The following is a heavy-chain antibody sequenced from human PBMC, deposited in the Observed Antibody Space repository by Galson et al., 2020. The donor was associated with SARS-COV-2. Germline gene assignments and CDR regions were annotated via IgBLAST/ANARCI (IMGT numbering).Heavy chain of an antibody. D-gene: IGHD2-15*01. V-gene: IGHV1-8*01. Sequence: ASVKVSCRASGYTFTSFDINWVRQASGQGLEWMGWMNPNSGNTGYAQKFQGRVTMTRSNSISTAYMELNSLKLEDTAVYYCARGGPYCGGSSCYVDWGQGTLVAVSS. CDR2: MNPNSGNT. CDR1: GYTFTSFD. CDR3: ARGGPYCGGSSCYVD. J-gene: IGHJ4*02.